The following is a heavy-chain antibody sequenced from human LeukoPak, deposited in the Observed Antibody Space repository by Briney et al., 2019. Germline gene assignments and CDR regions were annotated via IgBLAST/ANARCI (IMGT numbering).Heavy chain of an antibody. CDR1: GGTFSSYA. D-gene: IGHD3-22*01. J-gene: IGHJ4*02. Sequence: WASVKVSCKASGGTFSSYAISWVRQAPGQGLEWMGGIIPIFGTANYAQKFQGRVTITADESTSTAYMELSSLRSEDTAVYYCGSAESSSGYYSRDYFDYWGQGTLVTVSS. CDR3: GSAESSSGYYSRDYFDY. CDR2: IIPIFGTA. V-gene: IGHV1-69*13.